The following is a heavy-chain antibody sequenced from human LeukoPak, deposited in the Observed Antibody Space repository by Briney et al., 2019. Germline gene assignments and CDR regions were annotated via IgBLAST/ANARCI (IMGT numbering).Heavy chain of an antibody. Sequence: PGRSLRLSCAASGPFFSRYSMHWIRQAPGKGLEWVAVISHDGSKKYYADSVKGRVSIFRDNSKNMFYLQMSRLRIEDTAVFYCARGDDTSVITNWLDPWGQGTLVTVSS. J-gene: IGHJ5*02. CDR1: GPFFSRYS. D-gene: IGHD3-16*02. CDR2: ISHDGSKK. CDR3: ARGDDTSVITNWLDP. V-gene: IGHV3-30*04.